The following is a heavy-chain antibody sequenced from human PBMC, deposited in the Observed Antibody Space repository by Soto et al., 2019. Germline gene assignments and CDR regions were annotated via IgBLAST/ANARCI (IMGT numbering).Heavy chain of an antibody. D-gene: IGHD2-2*02. CDR2: IYWNDDK. V-gene: IGHV2-5*01. CDR1: GFSLSTSGVG. Sequence: QITLKESGPTLVKPTQTLTLTCTFSGFSLSTSGVGVGWIRQPPGKALEWLALIYWNDDKRYSTSLKSRLTITKAISKNHVVLKMTNMDPVDTATYYCAHSLGCSSTSCYSLVDIAAAGTIGYFDYWGQGTLVTVSS. J-gene: IGHJ4*02. CDR3: AHSLGCSSTSCYSLVDIAAAGTIGYFDY.